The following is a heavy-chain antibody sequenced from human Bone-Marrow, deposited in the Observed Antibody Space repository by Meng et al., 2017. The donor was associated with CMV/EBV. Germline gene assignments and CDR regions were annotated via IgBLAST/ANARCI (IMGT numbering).Heavy chain of an antibody. CDR1: GFTFSSYA. V-gene: IGHV3-30-3*01. D-gene: IGHD1-26*01. CDR2: ISYDGSNK. Sequence: GGSLRLSCAASGFTFSSYAMHWVRQAPGKGLEWVAVISYDGSNKYYAASVKGRFTISRDNSKNTLYLQMNSLRAEDTAVYYCSSRGATGTPYWGQGTLVTVSS. CDR3: SSRGATGTPY. J-gene: IGHJ4*02.